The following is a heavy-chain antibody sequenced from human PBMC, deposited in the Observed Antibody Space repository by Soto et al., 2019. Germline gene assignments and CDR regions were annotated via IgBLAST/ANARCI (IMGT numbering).Heavy chain of an antibody. Sequence: QVQLVQSGAEVKRPGSSVKVSCKASGDTFSFYSINWVRQAPGLGLEWMGRVNPILSMSNYAQRFQGRVTMTEDKSTSTAYMELSGLRSEDPAMYYCATSYGSGYRAFDYWGQGALVTVSS. CDR2: VNPILSMS. V-gene: IGHV1-69*04. CDR1: GDTFSFYS. J-gene: IGHJ4*02. CDR3: ATSYGSGYRAFDY. D-gene: IGHD3-10*01.